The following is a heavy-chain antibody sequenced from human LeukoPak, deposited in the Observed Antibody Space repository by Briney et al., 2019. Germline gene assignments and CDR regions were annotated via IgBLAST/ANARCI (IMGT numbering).Heavy chain of an antibody. V-gene: IGHV3-23*01. CDR3: AKARGAASRAFDY. J-gene: IGHJ4*02. D-gene: IGHD3-10*01. CDR2: ISGSGGST. CDR1: GFTFDDYA. Sequence: GGSLRLSCAASGFTFDDYAMSWVRQAPGKGLEWVSAISGSGGSTYYADSVKGRFTISRDNSKNTLYLQMNSLRAEDTAVYYCAKARGAASRAFDYWGQGTLVTVSS.